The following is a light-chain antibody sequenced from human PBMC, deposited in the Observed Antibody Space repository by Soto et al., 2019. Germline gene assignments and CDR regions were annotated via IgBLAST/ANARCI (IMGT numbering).Light chain of an antibody. J-gene: IGKJ1*01. CDR1: ESLIGW. CDR2: DAS. Sequence: DIQLTQSPSTLSASVGDTVTISCRASESLIGWLAWYQQRPGSAPKLLIYDASSLEGGVPSRFIGDGSGTEFSLTIASLQPDDFGTYYCQQYKSYPWTFGQGTEVDLK. V-gene: IGKV1-5*01. CDR3: QQYKSYPWT.